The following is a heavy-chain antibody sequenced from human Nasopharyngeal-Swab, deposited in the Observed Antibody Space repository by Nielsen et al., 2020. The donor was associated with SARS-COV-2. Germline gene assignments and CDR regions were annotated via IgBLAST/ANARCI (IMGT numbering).Heavy chain of an antibody. CDR2: ISYDGSNK. CDR1: GLTFSSYA. CDR3: ARDSGGNSDY. Sequence: GGSLRLSCAASGLTFSSYAMNWVRQAPGKGLEWVAVISYDGSNKYYADSVKGRFTISRDNSKNTLYLQMNSLRAEDTAVYYCARDSGGNSDYWGQGTLVTVSS. J-gene: IGHJ4*02. D-gene: IGHD4-23*01. V-gene: IGHV3-30-3*01.